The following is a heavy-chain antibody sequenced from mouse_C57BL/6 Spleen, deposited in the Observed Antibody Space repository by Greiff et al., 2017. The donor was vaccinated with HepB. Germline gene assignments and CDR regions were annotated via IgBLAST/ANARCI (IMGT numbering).Heavy chain of an antibody. CDR1: GYTFTSYW. D-gene: IGHD1-1*01. Sequence: QVQLQQPGTELVKPGASVKLSCKASGYTFTSYWMHWVKQRPGQGLEWIGNINPSNGGTNYNEKFESKATLTVDKSSSTAYMQLSSLTSEDSAVYYCASTITSGGYFDVWGTGTTVTVSS. CDR2: INPSNGGT. CDR3: ASTITSGGYFDV. V-gene: IGHV1-53*01. J-gene: IGHJ1*03.